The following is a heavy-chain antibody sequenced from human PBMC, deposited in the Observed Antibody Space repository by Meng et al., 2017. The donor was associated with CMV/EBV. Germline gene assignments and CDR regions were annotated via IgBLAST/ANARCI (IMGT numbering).Heavy chain of an antibody. Sequence: SETLSLTCAVYGGSFSGYYWSWIRQPPGKGLEWFGEINHSGSTNYNPSLKSRVTISVDTSKNQFSQKLSSVTAADTAVYYCARGREYYGSGRGYYYYYYGMDVWGQGTTVTVSS. J-gene: IGHJ6*02. D-gene: IGHD3-10*01. V-gene: IGHV4-34*01. CDR2: INHSGST. CDR1: GGSFSGYY. CDR3: ARGREYYGSGRGYYYYYYGMDV.